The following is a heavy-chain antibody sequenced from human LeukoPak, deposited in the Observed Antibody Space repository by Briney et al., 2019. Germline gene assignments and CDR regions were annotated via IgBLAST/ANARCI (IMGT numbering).Heavy chain of an antibody. CDR1: GGSISSSSYY. J-gene: IGHJ3*02. D-gene: IGHD5-18*01. V-gene: IGHV4-39*02. CDR3: ARETRHNYGYAALDAFHI. Sequence: KPSEALSLTCTVSGGSISSSSYYWGWIRQPPGKGLEWIGSIYYTGSTYYNPSLKSRVALSVDTSKNQFSLKLSSVTAADTAVYYCARETRHNYGYAALDAFHIWGQGTLVTVSS. CDR2: IYYTGST.